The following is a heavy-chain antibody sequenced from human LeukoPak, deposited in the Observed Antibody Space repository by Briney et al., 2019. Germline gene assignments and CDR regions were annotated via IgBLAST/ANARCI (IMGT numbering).Heavy chain of an antibody. V-gene: IGHV4-34*01. D-gene: IGHD2-2*01. CDR2: INHSGST. J-gene: IGHJ3*02. Sequence: SETLSLTCAVYGGSFSGYYWSWIRQPPGKGLEWIGEINHSGSTNYNPSLKSRVTISVDTSKNQFPLKLSSVTAADTAVYYCAREGYCSSTSCQDIWGQGTMVTVSS. CDR1: GGSFSGYY. CDR3: AREGYCSSTSCQDI.